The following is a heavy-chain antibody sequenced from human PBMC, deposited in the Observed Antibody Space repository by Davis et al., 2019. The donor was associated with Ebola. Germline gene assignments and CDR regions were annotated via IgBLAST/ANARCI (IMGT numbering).Heavy chain of an antibody. D-gene: IGHD2-2*01. V-gene: IGHV4-34*01. CDR1: GGSFNGYY. Sequence: MPSETLSLTCAVYGGSFNGYYWSWIRQPPGKGLEWIGEINHSGSTNYNPSLKSRVTISVDTSKNQFSLKLSSVTAADTAVYYCARDQQLRDYYYYGMDVWGQGTTVTVSS. J-gene: IGHJ6*02. CDR2: INHSGST. CDR3: ARDQQLRDYYYYGMDV.